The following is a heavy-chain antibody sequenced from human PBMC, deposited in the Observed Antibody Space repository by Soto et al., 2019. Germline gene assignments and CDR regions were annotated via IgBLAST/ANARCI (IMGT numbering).Heavy chain of an antibody. J-gene: IGHJ3*02. V-gene: IGHV3-23*01. D-gene: IGHD3-22*01. CDR3: AKNRYDSSGYYPAFDI. CDR1: GFTFSSYA. CDR2: ISGSGGST. Sequence: PGGSLRLSCAASGFTFSSYAMSWVRQAPGKGLEWVSAISGSGGSTYYADSVKGRFTISRDNSKNTLYLQMNSLRAEDTAVYYCAKNRYDSSGYYPAFDIWGQGTMVTVSS.